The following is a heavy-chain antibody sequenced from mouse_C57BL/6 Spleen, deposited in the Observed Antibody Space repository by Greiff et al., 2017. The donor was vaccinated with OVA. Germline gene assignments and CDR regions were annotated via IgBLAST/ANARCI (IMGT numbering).Heavy chain of an antibody. CDR3: ARWGSSGHRYFDY. V-gene: IGHV1-26*01. CDR2: INPNNGGT. Sequence: EVQLQQSGPELVKPGASVKISCKASGYTFTDYYMNWVKQSHGKSLEWLGDINPNNGGTSYNQKFKGKATLTVDKSSSTAYMELRSLTSEDSAVYYCARWGSSGHRYFDYWGQGTTLTVSS. J-gene: IGHJ2*01. CDR1: GYTFTDYY. D-gene: IGHD3-2*02.